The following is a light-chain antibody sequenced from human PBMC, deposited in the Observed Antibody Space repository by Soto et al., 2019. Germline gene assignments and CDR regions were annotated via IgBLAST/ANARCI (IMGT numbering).Light chain of an antibody. V-gene: IGKV1-9*01. Sequence: DIQLTQSPSFLSASVGDRVTITCRASQDIRSYLAWYQQRPGKAPQLLIYAASTLQSGVPSRFSGSGSGTEFPLTLSSLQPEDFATYYCQQFNSYPPTFAQGTRREI. J-gene: IGKJ5*01. CDR3: QQFNSYPPT. CDR1: QDIRSY. CDR2: AAS.